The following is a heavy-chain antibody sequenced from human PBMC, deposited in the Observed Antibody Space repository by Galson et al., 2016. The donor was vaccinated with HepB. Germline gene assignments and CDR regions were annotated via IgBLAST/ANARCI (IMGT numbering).Heavy chain of an antibody. Sequence: SLRLSCAAPGFIFDDYSMHWVRQTPGKGLEWLSLISWDGQTSYYRDSLRGRFTISRDNSNHSLYLQMDSLTTEDTALYYCARSYYDSGYYLDHWGQGTLVTVSA. J-gene: IGHJ4*02. D-gene: IGHD3-16*01. CDR1: GFIFDDYS. CDR2: ISWDGQTS. V-gene: IGHV3-43*01. CDR3: ARSYYDSGYYLDH.